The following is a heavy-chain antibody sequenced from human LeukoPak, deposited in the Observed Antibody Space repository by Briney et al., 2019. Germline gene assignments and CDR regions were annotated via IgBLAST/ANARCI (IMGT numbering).Heavy chain of an antibody. CDR3: ARGGRGYSYVGSSSWYKLDY. V-gene: IGHV4-34*01. CDR1: GGSFSGYY. Sequence: PSETLSLTCAVYGGSFSGYYWSWIRQPPGKGLEWIGEINHSGSTNYNPSLKSRVTISVDTSKNQFSLKLSSVTAADTAVYYCARGGRGYSYVGSSSWYKLDYWGQGTLVTVSS. D-gene: IGHD6-13*01. J-gene: IGHJ4*02. CDR2: INHSGST.